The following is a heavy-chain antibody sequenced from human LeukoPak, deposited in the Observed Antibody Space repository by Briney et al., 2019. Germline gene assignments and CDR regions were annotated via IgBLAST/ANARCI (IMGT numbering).Heavy chain of an antibody. CDR1: GYSFTSYW. J-gene: IGHJ3*02. CDR3: ARHRPPYSSSWFVAFDI. CDR2: IYPGDSDT. D-gene: IGHD6-13*01. Sequence: GESLKISCKGSGYSFTSYWIGWGRPMPGKGLEWMGIIYPGDSDTRYSPSFQGQVTISADKSISTAYLQWSSLKASDTAMYYCARHRPPYSSSWFVAFDIWGQGTMVTVSS. V-gene: IGHV5-51*01.